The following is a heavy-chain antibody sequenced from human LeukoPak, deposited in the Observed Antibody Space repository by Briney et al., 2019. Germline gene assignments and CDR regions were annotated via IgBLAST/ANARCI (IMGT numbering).Heavy chain of an antibody. D-gene: IGHD2-2*01. J-gene: IGHJ5*02. Sequence: SETLSLTCTASGGSISSYYWSWIRQPPGKGLEWIGYIYYSGSTNYNPSLKSRVTISVDTSKDQFSLKLSSVTAADTAVYYCARTYCSSTSCYEDWFDPWGQGTLVTVSS. CDR2: IYYSGST. CDR3: ARTYCSSTSCYEDWFDP. V-gene: IGHV4-59*01. CDR1: GGSISSYY.